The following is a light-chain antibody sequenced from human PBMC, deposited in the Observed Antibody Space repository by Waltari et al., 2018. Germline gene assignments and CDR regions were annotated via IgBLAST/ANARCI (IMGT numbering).Light chain of an antibody. CDR3: QQYYSTPFT. V-gene: IGKV4-1*01. Sequence: DIVMTQSPDSLAVSLGEKATINCKSNQSLLYNSNNKNYLAWYQQKPGQPPKLLIYWASTRESGVPDRFSGSGSGTDFTLTISSLQAEDVAVYYCQQYYSTPFTFGPGTKVDIK. CDR1: QSLLYNSNNKNY. J-gene: IGKJ3*01. CDR2: WAS.